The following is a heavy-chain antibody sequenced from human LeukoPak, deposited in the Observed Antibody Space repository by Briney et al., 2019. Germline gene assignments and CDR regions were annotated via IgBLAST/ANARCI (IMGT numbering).Heavy chain of an antibody. J-gene: IGHJ4*02. D-gene: IGHD2-2*01. CDR3: AKGDSVVPAANSDY. Sequence: SETLSLTCTVSGGSLSSSSYYWGWVRQPPGKGLEWIGSIYYSGSTYYNPSLKSRVTISVDTSKNQFSLKLSSVTAADTAVYYCAKGDSVVPAANSDYWGQGILVTVSS. V-gene: IGHV4-39*07. CDR2: IYYSGST. CDR1: GGSLSSSSYY.